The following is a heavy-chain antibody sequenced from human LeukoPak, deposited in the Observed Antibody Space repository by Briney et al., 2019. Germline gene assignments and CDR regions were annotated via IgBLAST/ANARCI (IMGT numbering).Heavy chain of an antibody. Sequence: SETLSLTCAVYGGSFSGYYWSWIRQPPGKGLEWIGSFYYSASTYYNPSLKSRVTISVDTSKNQFSLKLSSVTAADTAVYYCASLRYFGASNWFDPWGQGTLVTVSS. CDR2: FYYSAST. J-gene: IGHJ5*02. D-gene: IGHD3-9*01. V-gene: IGHV4-34*01. CDR3: ASLRYFGASNWFDP. CDR1: GGSFSGYY.